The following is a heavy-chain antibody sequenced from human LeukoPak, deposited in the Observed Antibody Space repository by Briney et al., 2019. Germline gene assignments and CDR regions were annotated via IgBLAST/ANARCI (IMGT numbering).Heavy chain of an antibody. V-gene: IGHV3-7*04. CDR1: GFTFSSYW. D-gene: IGHD1-1*01. CDR3: ARVTTNGYFEY. Sequence: GGSLRLSCAASGFTFSSYWMSWVRQAPGKGLEWVASIKFDESEKHYMDSVKGRFTISRDTAKNSLYLQMNSLRVEDTAVYFCARVTTNGYFEYWGQGGLVTVSP. J-gene: IGHJ4*02. CDR2: IKFDESEK.